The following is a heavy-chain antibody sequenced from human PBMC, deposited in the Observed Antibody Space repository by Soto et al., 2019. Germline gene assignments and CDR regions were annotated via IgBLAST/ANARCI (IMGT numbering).Heavy chain of an antibody. CDR2: ISYDGSNK. J-gene: IGHJ4*02. V-gene: IGHV3-30*18. CDR3: AKRAVAGYFDY. D-gene: IGHD6-19*01. Sequence: GGSLRLSCAASGFTFSSYGMHWVRQAPGKGLEWVAVISYDGSNKYYADSVKGRFTISRDNSKNTLYLQMNSLRAEDTAVYYCAKRAVAGYFDYWGQGTLVTVSS. CDR1: GFTFSSYG.